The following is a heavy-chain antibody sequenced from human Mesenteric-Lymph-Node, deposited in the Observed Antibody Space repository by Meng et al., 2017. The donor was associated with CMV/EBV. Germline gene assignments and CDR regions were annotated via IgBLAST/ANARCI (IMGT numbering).Heavy chain of an antibody. D-gene: IGHD5-12*01. Sequence: GGFLRLSCAGSGFAVINNYMTWVRQAPGKGLEWVSVIFSAGSAYYADSVKGRFTISRDTSANTLYLQMNNLRAEDTAVYYCARGDSGPNWFDPWGQGTLVTVSS. J-gene: IGHJ5*02. V-gene: IGHV3-53*01. CDR2: IFSAGSA. CDR3: ARGDSGPNWFDP. CDR1: GFAVINNY.